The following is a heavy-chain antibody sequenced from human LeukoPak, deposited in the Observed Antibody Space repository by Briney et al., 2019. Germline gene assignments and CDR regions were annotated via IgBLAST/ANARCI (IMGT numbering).Heavy chain of an antibody. Sequence: ASVKVSCKASGYTFTGYYMHWVRQAPGQGLEWMGWINPNSGGTNYAQKFQGRVTMTRDTSISTAYMELSRLRSDDTAVYYCARDELGRYYYYYGTDVWGQGTTVTVSS. V-gene: IGHV1-2*02. J-gene: IGHJ6*02. CDR1: GYTFTGYY. CDR3: ARDELGRYYYYYGTDV. D-gene: IGHD1-1*01. CDR2: INPNSGGT.